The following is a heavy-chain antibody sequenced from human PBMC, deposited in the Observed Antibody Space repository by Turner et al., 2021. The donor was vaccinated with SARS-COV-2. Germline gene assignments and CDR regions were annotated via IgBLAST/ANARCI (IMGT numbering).Heavy chain of an antibody. CDR1: GYNFPTYW. J-gene: IGHJ4*02. V-gene: IGHV5-51*01. CDR3: ARQEVTSSSIDY. Sequence: EVQLVQSGAEVKKPGASLTLSCKASGYNFPTYWIAWVRQRPGKGLEWMGIIYPDDSDTRYSPSFQGQVTLSADKSINTTYRQWSTLRASDTAMYYCARQEVTSSSIDYWGQGSLVTVSP. D-gene: IGHD2-21*02. CDR2: IYPDDSDT.